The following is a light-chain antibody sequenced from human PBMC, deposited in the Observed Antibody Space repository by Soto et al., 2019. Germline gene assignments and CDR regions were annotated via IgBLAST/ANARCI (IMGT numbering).Light chain of an antibody. CDR3: QQYNNWPWT. CDR2: GAS. Sequence: EIVMTQSPATLSVSPGGRATLSCRASQSISGALAWYQQKPGQAPRLLIYGASTRATSFPARFSGSGSGADFTLTISSLQSEDFAVYYCQQYNNWPWTFGQGTKVDIK. V-gene: IGKV3-15*01. J-gene: IGKJ1*01. CDR1: QSISGA.